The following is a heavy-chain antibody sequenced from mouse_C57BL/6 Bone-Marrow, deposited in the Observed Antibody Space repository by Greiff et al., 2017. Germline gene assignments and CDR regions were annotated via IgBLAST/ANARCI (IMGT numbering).Heavy chain of an antibody. V-gene: IGHV1-50*01. CDR2: LDPSDSYT. D-gene: IGHD4-1*01. CDR3: ATPNWDEAMDD. CDR1: GYTFTSYW. Sequence: QVQLQQPGAELVKPGASVKLSCKASGYTFTSYWMQWVKQRPGQGLEWIGELDPSDSYTNYNQKFKGKATLTVATSSSTASMQLSSLTSEDSAVYYCATPNWDEAMDDGGQGTSVTGSS. J-gene: IGHJ4*01.